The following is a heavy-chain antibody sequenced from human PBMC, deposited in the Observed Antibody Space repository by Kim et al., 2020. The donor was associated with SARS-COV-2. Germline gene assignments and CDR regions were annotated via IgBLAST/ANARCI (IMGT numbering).Heavy chain of an antibody. CDR2: ISYDGSNK. J-gene: IGHJ5*02. D-gene: IGHD4-17*01. CDR3: AKASETNDYGDYGWFDP. CDR1: GFTFSSYG. V-gene: IGHV3-30*18. Sequence: GGSLRLSCAASGFTFSSYGMHWVRQAPGKGLEWVAVISYDGSNKYYADSVKGRFTISRDNSKNTLYLQMNSLRAEDTAVYYCAKASETNDYGDYGWFDP.